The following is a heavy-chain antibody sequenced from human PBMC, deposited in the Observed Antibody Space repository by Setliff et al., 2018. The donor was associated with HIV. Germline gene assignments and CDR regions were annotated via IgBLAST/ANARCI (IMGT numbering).Heavy chain of an antibody. D-gene: IGHD1-1*01. Sequence: SETLSLTCSVSGGSISNDIYFWTWIRQHPGKGLEWIGYIYYSGNTYYHPSLKSRFTISVDTSKNQFSLRLTSVTAADTARYFCARSGRTSPYWFDYWGQGIPVTVSS. V-gene: IGHV4-31*03. J-gene: IGHJ4*02. CDR3: ARSGRTSPYWFDY. CDR2: IYYSGNT. CDR1: GGSISNDIYF.